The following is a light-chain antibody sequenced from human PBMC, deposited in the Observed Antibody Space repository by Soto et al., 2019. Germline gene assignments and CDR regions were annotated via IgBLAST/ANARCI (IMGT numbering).Light chain of an antibody. J-gene: IGLJ2*01. CDR2: QDV. CDR1: KLGDKY. Sequence: SYELTQPPSVSVFPGQTASITCSGDKLGDKYTYWYQQKPGQSPVLVIFQDVKRPSGIPERLSGSNSGNTATLTISGTQALDEADYYCQAWDSSTVVFGGGTKLTVL. CDR3: QAWDSSTVV. V-gene: IGLV3-1*01.